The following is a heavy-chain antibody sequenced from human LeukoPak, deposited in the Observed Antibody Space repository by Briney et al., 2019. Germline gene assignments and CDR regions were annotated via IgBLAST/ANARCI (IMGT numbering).Heavy chain of an antibody. J-gene: IGHJ4*02. V-gene: IGHV4-59*12. D-gene: IGHD3-3*01. CDR1: GGSISRYY. CDR3: ARAGRRILRFLEWPNGPDY. Sequence: SETLSLTCTVSGGSISRYYWSWIRRPPGKGLEWIGYIDDSGNTNYNPSLKSRVTISVDTSKNQFSLKLSSVTAADTAVYYCARAGRRILRFLEWPNGPDYWGQGTLVTVSS. CDR2: IDDSGNT.